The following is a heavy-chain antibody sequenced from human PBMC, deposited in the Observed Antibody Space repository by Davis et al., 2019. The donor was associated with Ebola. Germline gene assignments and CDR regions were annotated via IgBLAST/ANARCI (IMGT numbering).Heavy chain of an antibody. CDR3: ARDPEEQWLEGWFDP. J-gene: IGHJ5*02. CDR1: GFSFSSFT. V-gene: IGHV3-21*01. D-gene: IGHD6-19*01. CDR2: ISGRSSYI. Sequence: GESLKISCAASGFSFSSFTMNWVRQAPGKGLEWVSSISGRSSYIYSADSVKGRFTISRDNAKNSLYLQMNSLRGEDTAMYYCARDPEEQWLEGWFDPWGQGTLVTVSS.